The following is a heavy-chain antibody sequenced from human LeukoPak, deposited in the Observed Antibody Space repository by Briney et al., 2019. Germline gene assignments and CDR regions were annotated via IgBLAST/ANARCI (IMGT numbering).Heavy chain of an antibody. D-gene: IGHD4-11*01. CDR2: IYSGGST. J-gene: IGHJ5*02. V-gene: IGHV3-23*03. CDR1: GFTFSSYA. CDR3: ASRATVTTDRFWFDP. Sequence: GGSLRLSCAASGFTFSSYAMSWVRQAPGKGLEWVSVIYSGGSTSYADSVKGRFTISRDNSKNTLYLQMNSLRAEDTAVYYCASRATVTTDRFWFDPWGQGTLVTVSS.